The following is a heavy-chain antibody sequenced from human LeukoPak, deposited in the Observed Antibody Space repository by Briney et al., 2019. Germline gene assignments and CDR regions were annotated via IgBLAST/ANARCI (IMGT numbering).Heavy chain of an antibody. D-gene: IGHD3-22*01. Sequence: SETLSLTCTVSGGSISSYYWSWIRQPPGKGLEWIGYIYTSGSTNYNSSLKSRVTISVDTSKNQFSLKLSSVTAADTAVYYCARDYTGDYNSSVYLYYVAYWGLGALVTVSS. CDR3: ARDYTGDYNSSVYLYYVAY. CDR2: IYTSGST. J-gene: IGHJ4*02. V-gene: IGHV4-59*01. CDR1: GGSISSYY.